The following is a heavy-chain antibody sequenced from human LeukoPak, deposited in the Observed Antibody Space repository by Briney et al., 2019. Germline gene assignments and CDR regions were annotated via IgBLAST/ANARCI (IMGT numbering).Heavy chain of an antibody. V-gene: IGHV4-34*01. CDR1: GRSFTGYY. CDR3: ARGPTISETGYFDY. J-gene: IGHJ4*03. D-gene: IGHD1-1*01. Sequence: SEALSLTCAVYGRSFTGYYWSWIRRSPGKGLQWIAEVNHRGDTNYNPSVKGRVTISVDTSKNQFSLKVTSLTAADTAVYYCARGPTISETGYFDYWGQGTLVTVSS. CDR2: VNHRGDT.